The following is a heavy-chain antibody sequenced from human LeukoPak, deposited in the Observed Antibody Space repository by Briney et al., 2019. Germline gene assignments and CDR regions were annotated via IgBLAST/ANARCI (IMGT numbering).Heavy chain of an antibody. J-gene: IGHJ4*02. CDR3: ARRLGRGVKQRSPYFGY. V-gene: IGHV4-34*01. D-gene: IGHD3-10*01. Sequence: PSETLSLTCAVYGGSFSGYYWSWLRQPPGTGLEWIGEINHSGSTNYNPSLKSRVTISVDKSKNQFSLKLSSVTAADTAVYYCARRLGRGVKQRSPYFGYWGQGTLVTVSS. CDR2: INHSGST. CDR1: GGSFSGYY.